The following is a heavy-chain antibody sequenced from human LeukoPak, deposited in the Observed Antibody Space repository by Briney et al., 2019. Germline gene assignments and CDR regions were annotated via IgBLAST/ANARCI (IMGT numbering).Heavy chain of an antibody. D-gene: IGHD6-19*01. CDR1: GYTFSNYG. J-gene: IGHJ4*02. CDR2: TSYNGNT. CDR3: ARHSGSGWQALGY. V-gene: IGHV1-18*04. Sequence: ASVKVSCKASGYTFSNYGISWVRQAPGLGLEWMGWTSYNGNTNYSQKFQDRVTMTTDTSTTTAYMELRSLESDDTAVYYCARHSGSGWQALGYWGQGTLVTVSS.